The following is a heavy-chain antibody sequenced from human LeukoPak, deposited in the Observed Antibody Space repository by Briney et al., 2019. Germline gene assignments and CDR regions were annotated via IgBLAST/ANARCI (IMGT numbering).Heavy chain of an antibody. CDR3: ARDLIGRVYYYYMDV. V-gene: IGHV1-69*05. CDR1: GGTFSSYA. CDR2: IIPIFGTA. Sequence: SVKVSCKASGGTFSSYAISWVRQAPGQGLEGMGGIIPIFGTANYAQKLQGRVTMTTDTSTSTAYMELRSLRSDDTAVYYCARDLIGRVYYYYMDVWGKGTTVTISS. J-gene: IGHJ6*03. D-gene: IGHD3-10*01.